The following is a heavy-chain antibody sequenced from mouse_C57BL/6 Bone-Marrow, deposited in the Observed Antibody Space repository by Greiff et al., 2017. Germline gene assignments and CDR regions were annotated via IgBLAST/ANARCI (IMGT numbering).Heavy chain of an antibody. CDR3: ARLRDGYWFAY. CDR2: IHPNSGST. J-gene: IGHJ3*01. CDR1: GYTFTSYW. V-gene: IGHV1-64*01. Sequence: VQLQQPGAELVKPGASVKLSCKASGYTFTSYWMHWVKQRPGQGLEWIGMIHPNSGSTNNNEKFKSKATLTVDKSSSTAYMQLSSLTSEDSAVYYCARLRDGYWFAYWGQGTLVTVSA. D-gene: IGHD2-3*01.